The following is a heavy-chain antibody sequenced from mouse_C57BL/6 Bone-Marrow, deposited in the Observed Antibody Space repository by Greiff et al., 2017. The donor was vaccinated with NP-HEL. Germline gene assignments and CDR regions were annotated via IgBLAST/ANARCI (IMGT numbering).Heavy chain of an antibody. V-gene: IGHV1-69*01. D-gene: IGHD2-10*01. Sequence: QVQLQQPGAELVMPGASVKLSCKASGYTFTSYWMHWVKQRPGQGLEWIGEIDPSDSYTNYNQKFKGKSTLTVDKSSSAAYMQLSSLTSEDSAVYYCAREPTFYTMDYWGQGTSVTVSS. CDR1: GYTFTSYW. CDR3: AREPTFYTMDY. J-gene: IGHJ4*01. CDR2: IDPSDSYT.